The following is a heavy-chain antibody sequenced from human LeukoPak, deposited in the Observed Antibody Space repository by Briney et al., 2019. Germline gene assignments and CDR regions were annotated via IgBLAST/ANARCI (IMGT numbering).Heavy chain of an antibody. CDR2: IYSSGST. Sequence: SETLSLTCTVSGVSISSYYWSWIRQPAGKGLEWIGRIYSSGSTNYNPSLKSRVTMSLDTSKNQFSLNLSSMTAAETAVYYCARGVYYYDSSERADDAFDIWGKGTMVTVSS. J-gene: IGHJ3*02. V-gene: IGHV4-4*07. CDR3: ARGVYYYDSSERADDAFDI. D-gene: IGHD3-22*01. CDR1: GVSISSYY.